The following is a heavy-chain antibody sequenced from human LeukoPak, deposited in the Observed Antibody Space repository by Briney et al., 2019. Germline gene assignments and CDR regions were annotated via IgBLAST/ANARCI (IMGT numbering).Heavy chain of an antibody. J-gene: IGHJ4*02. V-gene: IGHV1-2*02. D-gene: IGHD3-10*01. Sequence: ASVKVSCRASGYTFTGYYMHWVRQAPGQGLEWMGWINPNSGGTNYAQKFRGRVTMTRDTSISTAYMELSRLRSDDTAVYYCARVYYYGSGSYYGGDYWGQGTLVTFSS. CDR2: INPNSGGT. CDR3: ARVYYYGSGSYYGGDY. CDR1: GYTFTGYY.